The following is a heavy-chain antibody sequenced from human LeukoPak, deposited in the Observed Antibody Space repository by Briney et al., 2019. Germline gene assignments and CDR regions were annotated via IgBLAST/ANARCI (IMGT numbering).Heavy chain of an antibody. J-gene: IGHJ4*02. CDR3: ARGYCSSTSCHFDY. CDR2: IYHSGST. Sequence: PSQTLSLTCTVSGGSISSGGYYWSWIRQPPGEGLEWIGYIYHSGSTCYNPSLKSRVTISVDRSKNQFSLKLSSVTAADTAVYYCARGYCSSTSCHFDYWGQGTLVTVSS. D-gene: IGHD2-2*01. CDR1: GGSISSGGYY. V-gene: IGHV4-30-2*01.